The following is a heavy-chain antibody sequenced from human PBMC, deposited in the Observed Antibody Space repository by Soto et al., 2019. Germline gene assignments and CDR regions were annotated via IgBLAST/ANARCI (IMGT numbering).Heavy chain of an antibody. J-gene: IGHJ4*02. CDR2: IYYSGST. CDR3: ASAPSVGSSSGNFDY. Sequence: SETLSLTCTVSGGSITNYYWSWIRQPPGKGLEWIGYIYYSGSTNYNPSLKSRVAISVDTSKNQFSLELSSVTAADTAVYYCASAPSVGSSSGNFDYWGQGTRVTVSS. V-gene: IGHV4-59*01. D-gene: IGHD6-6*01. CDR1: GGSITNYY.